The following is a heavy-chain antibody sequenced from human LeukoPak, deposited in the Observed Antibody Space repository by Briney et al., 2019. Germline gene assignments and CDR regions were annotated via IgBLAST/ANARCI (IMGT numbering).Heavy chain of an antibody. J-gene: IGHJ4*02. CDR3: AKGRSWYDFDY. Sequence: GGSRRLSCAASGFTFSSYAMSWVRQAPGKGLEWVSVIYSGGSTYYADSVKGRFTISRDNSKNTLYLQMNSLRAEDTAVYYCAKGRSWYDFDYWGQGTLVTVSS. V-gene: IGHV3-23*03. D-gene: IGHD6-13*01. CDR1: GFTFSSYA. CDR2: IYSGGST.